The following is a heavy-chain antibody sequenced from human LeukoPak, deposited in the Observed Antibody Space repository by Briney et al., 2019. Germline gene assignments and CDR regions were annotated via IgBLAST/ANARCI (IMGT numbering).Heavy chain of an antibody. CDR3: ARGNSSGFAFDI. CDR2: IRYDGSNK. Sequence: GGSLRLSCAASGFTFSSYGMHWVRQAPGKGLEWVAFIRYDGSNKYYADSVKGRFTISRDNTKNSLYLQMNSLRAEDTAVYYCARGNSSGFAFDIWGQGTMVTVSS. V-gene: IGHV3-30*02. J-gene: IGHJ3*02. CDR1: GFTFSSYG. D-gene: IGHD6-19*01.